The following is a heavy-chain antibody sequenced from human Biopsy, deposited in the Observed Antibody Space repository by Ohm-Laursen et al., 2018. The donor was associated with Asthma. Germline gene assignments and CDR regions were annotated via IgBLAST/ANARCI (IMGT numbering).Heavy chain of an antibody. CDR3: ARPWDSRHFDY. Sequence: ESLRISCKGSGHSFTSYWIGWVRQMPGKGLEWMGIIYPGDSDTRYSPSFQGQVTISADKSISTAYLQWSSLKASDTAMYYCARPWDSRHFDYWGQGTLVTVSS. D-gene: IGHD6-13*01. CDR2: IYPGDSDT. V-gene: IGHV5-51*01. J-gene: IGHJ4*02. CDR1: GHSFTSYW.